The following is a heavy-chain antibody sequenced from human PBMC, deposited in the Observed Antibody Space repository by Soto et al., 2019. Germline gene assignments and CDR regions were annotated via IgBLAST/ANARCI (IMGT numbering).Heavy chain of an antibody. V-gene: IGHV5-51*01. Sequence: PCESLKFSCKGSGYTFSNYWIGWVRQMSGEGLEWLGIIYPGDSDTRNSPSFQGRVTISAYKSISTSYLQWSSLNPPDTTMYYCAGQGIGIKERGSGHYHNTRFDTLGQGTLVTVSS. CDR2: IYPGDSDT. J-gene: IGHJ3*02. D-gene: IGHD3-10*01. CDR1: GYTFSNYW. CDR3: AGQGIGIKERGSGHYHNTRFDT.